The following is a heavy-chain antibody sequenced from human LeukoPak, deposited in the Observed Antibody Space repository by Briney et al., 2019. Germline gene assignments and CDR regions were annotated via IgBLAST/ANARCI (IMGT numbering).Heavy chain of an antibody. D-gene: IGHD1-26*01. Sequence: GGSLRLSCAASGFTFSSYGMHWVRQAPGKGLEWVAFIRYEGSNKYYAESVKGRFTISRDNSKNTLYLQMNSLRAEDTAVYYCAKDQGVGANYYYYYMDVWGKGTTVTISS. CDR3: AKDQGVGANYYYYYMDV. J-gene: IGHJ6*03. V-gene: IGHV3-30*02. CDR1: GFTFSSYG. CDR2: IRYEGSNK.